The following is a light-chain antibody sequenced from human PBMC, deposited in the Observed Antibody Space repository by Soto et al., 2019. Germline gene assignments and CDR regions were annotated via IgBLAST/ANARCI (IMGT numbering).Light chain of an antibody. J-gene: IGKJ5*01. CDR1: QSFRGL. V-gene: IGKV3-11*01. CDR3: QQRHMWPIT. Sequence: EVVLTQSPVTLSLSPGGRATLYCMASQSFRGLLAWYQQKPGQAHRLLIYDAYNRATGIPPRFSGSGSGTDFTLTISSLEPEDSAVYYCQQRHMWPITFGQGTRLEIK. CDR2: DAY.